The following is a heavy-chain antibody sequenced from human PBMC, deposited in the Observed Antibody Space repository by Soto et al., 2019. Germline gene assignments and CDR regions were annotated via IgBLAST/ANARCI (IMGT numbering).Heavy chain of an antibody. CDR3: ARDEYGEYYLDY. Sequence: GESLKISCAASGFTFGSYAMHWVRQAPGKGLEWVSIISFDGSSKNYADSVKGRFTISRDNSKNTLYLQMNSLRPEDTAVYYCARDEYGEYYLDYWGQGTLVTVSS. CDR2: ISFDGSSK. J-gene: IGHJ4*02. D-gene: IGHD4-17*01. CDR1: GFTFGSYA. V-gene: IGHV3-30-3*01.